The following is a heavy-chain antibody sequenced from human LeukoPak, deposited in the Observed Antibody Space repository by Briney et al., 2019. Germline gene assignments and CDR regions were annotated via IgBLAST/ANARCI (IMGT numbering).Heavy chain of an antibody. CDR2: MNPNSGNT. D-gene: IGHD4-17*01. CDR1: GYTFTSYD. CDR3: AIATEDYYYYYGMDV. Sequence: ASVKVSCKASGYTFTSYDINWVRQATGQGLEWMGWMNPNSGNTGYVQKFQGRVTMTRNTSISTAYMELSSLRSEDTAVYYCAIATEDYYYYYGMDVWGQGTTVTVSS. V-gene: IGHV1-8*01. J-gene: IGHJ6*02.